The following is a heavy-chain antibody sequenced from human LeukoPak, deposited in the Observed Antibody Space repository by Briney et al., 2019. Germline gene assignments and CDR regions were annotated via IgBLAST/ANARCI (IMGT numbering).Heavy chain of an antibody. V-gene: IGHV1-69*13. CDR2: IIPIFGTA. J-gene: IGHJ4*02. CDR1: GGTFSSYA. Sequence: ASVKVSCKASGGTFSSYAISWVQQAPGQGLEWMGGIIPIFGTANYAQKFQGRVTITADESTSTAYMELSSLRSEDTAVYYCARVRYCGGDCYSGYFDYWGQGTLVTVSS. CDR3: ARVRYCGGDCYSGYFDY. D-gene: IGHD2-21*02.